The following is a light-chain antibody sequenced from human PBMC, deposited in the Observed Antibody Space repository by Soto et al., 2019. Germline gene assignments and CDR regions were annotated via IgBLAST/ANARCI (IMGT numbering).Light chain of an antibody. CDR3: QHPGT. CDR2: GAS. Sequence: EIVLTQSPGTLSLSPGERATLSCRASQSVCSSYLAWYQQKPVQAPRLLIYGASSRATGIPDRFSGSGSGTDFTLTISRLEPEDFAVYYCQHPGTFGQGTKVEIK. V-gene: IGKV3-20*01. CDR1: QSVCSSY. J-gene: IGKJ1*01.